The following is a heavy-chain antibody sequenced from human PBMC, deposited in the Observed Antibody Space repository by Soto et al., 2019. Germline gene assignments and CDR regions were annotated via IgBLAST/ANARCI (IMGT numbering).Heavy chain of an antibody. J-gene: IGHJ6*02. CDR3: ARSPPPISSSSWYFDYYGMDV. D-gene: IGHD6-13*01. Sequence: SQTLSLTCAISGDSVSSHSAAWNWIRQSPSRGLEWLGRTYYRSKWYNDYAVSVKSRITINPDTSKNQFSLQLNSVTPEDTAVYYCARSPPPISSSSWYFDYYGMDVWGQGTTVTVSS. CDR2: TYYRSKWYN. V-gene: IGHV6-1*01. CDR1: GDSVSSHSAA.